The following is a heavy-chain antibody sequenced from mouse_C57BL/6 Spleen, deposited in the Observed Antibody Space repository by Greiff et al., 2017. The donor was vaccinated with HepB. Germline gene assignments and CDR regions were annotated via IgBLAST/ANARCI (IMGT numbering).Heavy chain of an antibody. D-gene: IGHD1-1*01. CDR1: GFTFSSYA. V-gene: IGHV5-9-1*02. CDR3: TRNYYGSSYHWYFDV. Sequence: EVKLMESGEGLVKPGGSLKLSCAASGFTFSSYAMSWVRQTPEKRLEWVAYISSGGDYIYYADTVKGRFTISRDNARNTLYLQMSSLKSEDTAMYYCTRNYYGSSYHWYFDVWGTGTTVTVSS. CDR2: ISSGGDYI. J-gene: IGHJ1*03.